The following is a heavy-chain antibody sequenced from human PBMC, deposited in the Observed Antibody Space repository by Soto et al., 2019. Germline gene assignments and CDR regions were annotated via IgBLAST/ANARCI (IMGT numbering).Heavy chain of an antibody. D-gene: IGHD3-10*01. CDR2: ISGSGATT. Sequence: GGSLRLSCATSGFSFGGYAMSWVRQAPGKGLDWVSSISGSGATTYYTNSVKGRFTISRDNSKNTVYLQMNSLRAEDTAVYYCARSSGGSGKLWNYYGMDVWGQGTTVTVSS. CDR1: GFSFGGYA. J-gene: IGHJ6*02. V-gene: IGHV3-23*01. CDR3: ARSSGGSGKLWNYYGMDV.